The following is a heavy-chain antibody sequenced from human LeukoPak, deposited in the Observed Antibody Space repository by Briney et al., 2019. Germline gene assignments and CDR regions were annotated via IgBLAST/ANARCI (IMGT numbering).Heavy chain of an antibody. V-gene: IGHV4-4*07. CDR1: GGSISSYY. J-gene: IGHJ4*02. CDR3: ARVREWLGYYFDY. D-gene: IGHD6-19*01. Sequence: SENLSLTCTVSGGSISSYYWSWIRQPAGKGLEWIGRIYTSGSTNYNPSLKSRVTMSVDTSKNQFSLKLRSVTDADTAVYYCARVREWLGYYFDYWGQGTLVTVSS. CDR2: IYTSGST.